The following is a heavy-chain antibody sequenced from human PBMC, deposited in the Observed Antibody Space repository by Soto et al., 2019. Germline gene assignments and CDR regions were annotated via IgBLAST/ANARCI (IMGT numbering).Heavy chain of an antibody. J-gene: IGHJ6*02. CDR1: GGTFSSYA. Sequence: QVQLVQSGAEGKKPGSSVKVSCKASGGTFSSYAISWVRQASGQGLEWMGGIIPIFGTANYAQKFQGRVTITADESKSTAYMELSSLRSEQTAVYYCASPGRSSSYGLGYYCYYGMDVWGQGTTVTVSS. D-gene: IGHD6-6*01. CDR2: IIPIFGTA. V-gene: IGHV1-69*01. CDR3: ASPGRSSSYGLGYYCYYGMDV.